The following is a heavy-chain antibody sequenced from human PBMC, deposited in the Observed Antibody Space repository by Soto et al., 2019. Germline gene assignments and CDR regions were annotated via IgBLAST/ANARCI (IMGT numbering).Heavy chain of an antibody. CDR1: GFTFSSYS. CDR2: ISSSSSYI. Sequence: EVQLVESGGGLVKPGGSLRLSCAASGFTFSSYSMNWVRQAPGKGLEWVSSISSSSSYIYYADSVKGRFTISRDNAKNSLYLQMISLRADDTAVYYCARDPPYSSSAGDAFDIWGQGTMVTVSS. J-gene: IGHJ3*02. CDR3: ARDPPYSSSAGDAFDI. D-gene: IGHD6-6*01. V-gene: IGHV3-21*01.